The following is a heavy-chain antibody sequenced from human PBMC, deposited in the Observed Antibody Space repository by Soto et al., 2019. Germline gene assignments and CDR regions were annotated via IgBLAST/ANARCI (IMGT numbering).Heavy chain of an antibody. D-gene: IGHD6-13*01. CDR3: AKAGKQPGHLVY. V-gene: IGHV3-9*01. CDR1: GFTFDDYA. CDR2: ISWNSGSI. J-gene: IGHJ4*02. Sequence: PGGSLRLSCAASGFTFDDYAMHWVRQAPGKGLEWVSGISWNSGSIGYADSVKGRFTISRDNAKNSLYLQMNSLRAEDTALYYCAKAGKQPGHLVYWGQGTLVTVSS.